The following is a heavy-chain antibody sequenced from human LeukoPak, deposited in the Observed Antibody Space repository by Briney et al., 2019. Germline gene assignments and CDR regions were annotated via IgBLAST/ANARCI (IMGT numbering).Heavy chain of an antibody. CDR1: GYSFTNDW. CDR3: ARRYSGAYYHFDY. Sequence: GESLKISCKGSGYSFTNDWIGWVRQMHGKALEWMGIIYPGDSDTRYSPSFQGQVTISADKSITTAYLQWSSLKASDTAMYYCARRYSGAYYHFDYWGQGTLVTVSS. D-gene: IGHD1-26*01. J-gene: IGHJ4*02. CDR2: IYPGDSDT. V-gene: IGHV5-51*01.